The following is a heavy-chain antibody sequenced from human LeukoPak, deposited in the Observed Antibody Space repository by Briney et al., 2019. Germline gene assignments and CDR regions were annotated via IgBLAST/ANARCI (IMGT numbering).Heavy chain of an antibody. V-gene: IGHV3-23*01. D-gene: IGHD1-26*01. J-gene: IGHJ4*02. CDR2: ISASGET. Sequence: GGSLRLSCDASGFTFGNSAMNWVRQAPGEGLEWVSGISASGETYYAESVKGRFTISRDNSKNTLYLQMNSLRAEDTAVYYCAKGSAYSGSYWYYFDYWGQGTLVTVSS. CDR1: GFTFGNSA. CDR3: AKGSAYSGSYWYYFDY.